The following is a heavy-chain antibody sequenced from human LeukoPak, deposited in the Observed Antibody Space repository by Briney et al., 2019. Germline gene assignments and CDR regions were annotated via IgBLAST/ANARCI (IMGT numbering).Heavy chain of an antibody. CDR3: ARDRYSGSLGC. CDR2: IWFDGSTK. J-gene: IGHJ4*02. V-gene: IGHV3-33*01. Sequence: PGGSLRLSCAASGFTFTSYGMHWVRRAPGKGLEWVAIIWFDGSTKYYADSVKGRFTISRDNSKSTLYLQMNSLRAEDTAVYYCARDRYSGSLGCWGQGTLVTVSS. D-gene: IGHD1-26*01. CDR1: GFTFTSYG.